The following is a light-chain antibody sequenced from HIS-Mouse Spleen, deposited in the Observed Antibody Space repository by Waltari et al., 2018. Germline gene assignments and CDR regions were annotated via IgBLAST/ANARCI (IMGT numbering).Light chain of an antibody. Sequence: SYELTQPPSVSVSPGQTARITCSGDALPKQYAYWYQQKPGQAPVLVIYKDSERPSGIPERFSGSNSGNTATLTISGTQAMDEADYYCSSYAGSNNLGVFGTGTKVTVL. V-gene: IGLV3-25*02. CDR1: ALPKQY. CDR3: SSYAGSNNLGV. J-gene: IGLJ1*01. CDR2: KDS.